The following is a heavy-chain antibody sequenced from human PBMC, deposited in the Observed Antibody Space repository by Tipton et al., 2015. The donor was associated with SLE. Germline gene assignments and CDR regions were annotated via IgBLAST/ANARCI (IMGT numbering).Heavy chain of an antibody. CDR1: GGSFSGYY. D-gene: IGHD1-26*01. V-gene: IGHV4-59*08. CDR2: IYYSGST. CDR3: ARPLGWEGAFDI. Sequence: TLSLTCAVYGGSFSGYYWSWIRQPPGKGLEWIGYIYYSGSTNYNPSLKSRVTISVDTSKNQFSLKLSSVAAADTAVYYCARPLGWEGAFDIWGQGTMVTVSS. J-gene: IGHJ3*02.